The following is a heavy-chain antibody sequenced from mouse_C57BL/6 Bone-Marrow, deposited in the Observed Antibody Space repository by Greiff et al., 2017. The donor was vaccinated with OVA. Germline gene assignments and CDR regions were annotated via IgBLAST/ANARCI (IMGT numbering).Heavy chain of an antibody. CDR3: ARWPHYSGSSSDY. Sequence: VQRVESGAELARPGASVKLSCKASGYTFTSYGISWVKQRTGQGLEWIGEIYPRSGNTYYNEKFKGKATLTADKSSSTAYMELRSLTSEDSAVYFCARWPHYSGSSSDYWGQGTTLTVSS. CDR1: GYTFTSYG. J-gene: IGHJ2*01. CDR2: IYPRSGNT. V-gene: IGHV1-81*01. D-gene: IGHD1-1*01.